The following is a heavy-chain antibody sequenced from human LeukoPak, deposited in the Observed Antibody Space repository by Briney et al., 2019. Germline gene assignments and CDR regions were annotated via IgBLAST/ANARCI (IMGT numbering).Heavy chain of an antibody. D-gene: IGHD3-10*01. CDR1: GFTVTSTH. V-gene: IGHV3-53*05. Sequence: PGGSLRLTCTVSGFTVTSTHMDRVLQAPGKGPEWVALIYDDGGTVYADSVKGRFTISRDNSKNMVYLQMNSLRPEDSAVYYCARDRAGRRSSWVEFDLWGQGTLVTVSS. J-gene: IGHJ5*02. CDR3: ARDRAGRRSSWVEFDL. CDR2: IYDDGGT.